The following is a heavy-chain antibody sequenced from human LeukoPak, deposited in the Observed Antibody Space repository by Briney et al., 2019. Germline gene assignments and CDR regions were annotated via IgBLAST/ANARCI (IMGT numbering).Heavy chain of an antibody. J-gene: IGHJ4*02. D-gene: IGHD3-10*01. CDR3: ARDRYYGSDGRFNYFDY. CDR2: INAGHGKT. V-gene: IGHV1-3*01. CDR1: GYTFISHP. Sequence: GASVKVSCKPSGYTFISHPMHWVRQAPGQRLEWMGWINAGHGKTEYSQKFQGRVTITRDTSASTVYMELNSLRSEDTAMYYCARDRYYGSDGRFNYFDYWGQGTPLPVSS.